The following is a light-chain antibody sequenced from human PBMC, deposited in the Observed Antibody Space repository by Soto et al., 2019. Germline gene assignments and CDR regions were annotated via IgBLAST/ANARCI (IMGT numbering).Light chain of an antibody. V-gene: IGLV2-8*01. CDR2: EVS. CDR3: SSYAGSNNVV. J-gene: IGLJ2*01. CDR1: SSDVGGYNY. Sequence: QSALTQPPSASGSPGQSVTISCTGTSSDVGGYNYVSWYQQHPGKAPKLILYEVSKRPSGVPDRFSGSKSGNTASLTVSGLQAEDEADYYCSSYAGSNNVVFGGGTKGTVL.